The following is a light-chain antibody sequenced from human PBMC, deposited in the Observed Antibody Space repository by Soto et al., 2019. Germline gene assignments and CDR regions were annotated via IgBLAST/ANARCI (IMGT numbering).Light chain of an antibody. V-gene: IGLV2-11*01. Sequence: QSVLTQPASVSGPLGQSIVISCTGSSSDIGSYNYVSWYQQHPGKAPKLMIYDVSKRPSGVPDRFSGSKSGNTASLTISGLQAEDEADYYCCSYAGRYTYVFGTGTKVTVL. J-gene: IGLJ1*01. CDR2: DVS. CDR3: CSYAGRYTYV. CDR1: SSDIGSYNY.